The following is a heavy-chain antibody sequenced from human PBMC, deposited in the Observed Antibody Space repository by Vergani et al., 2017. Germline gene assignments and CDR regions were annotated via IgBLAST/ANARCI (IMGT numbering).Heavy chain of an antibody. CDR3: ARSQVYCSSPSCLGWCDP. D-gene: IGHD2-2*01. V-gene: IGHV4-59*01. Sequence: QVQLQESGPGLAKPSETLSLTCTVSGGSISSYYWSWIRQPPGKGLEWIGYIYYSGSTNYNPSFKSRVTISVDTSKNQFSLKLSSVTAADTAVYYCARSQVYCSSPSCLGWCDPWGQGTLVTVSS. J-gene: IGHJ5*02. CDR1: GGSISSYY. CDR2: IYYSGST.